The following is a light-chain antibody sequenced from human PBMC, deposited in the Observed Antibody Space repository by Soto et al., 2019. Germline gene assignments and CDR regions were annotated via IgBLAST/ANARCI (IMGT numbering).Light chain of an antibody. J-gene: IGKJ1*01. CDR1: QGLVYSDGNTF. Sequence: DVVMTQSPLSLSVTLGQPASISCRSSQGLVYSDGNTFLNWFHQRPGQSPRRLIYQVSNRDSGVPDRFSGRGSGTDYTLTISGVEAEDVGIYYCVQGTHWPWTFGQGTKVEIK. V-gene: IGKV2-30*01. CDR2: QVS. CDR3: VQGTHWPWT.